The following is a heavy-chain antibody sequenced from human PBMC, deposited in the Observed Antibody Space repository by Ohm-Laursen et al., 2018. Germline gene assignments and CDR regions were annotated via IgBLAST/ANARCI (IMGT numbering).Heavy chain of an antibody. CDR1: GFIFSDYS. CDR3: ARDGGPDFGGYSDS. Sequence: GSLRLSCAASGFIFSDYSMTWVRQAPGKGLEWVSSMSGSRFIMYYLDSVSGRFTISRDNAKNLLSLQMNGLRPDDTAVYYCARDGGPDFGGYSDSWGQGTRVTVSS. CDR2: MSGSRFIM. J-gene: IGHJ4*02. V-gene: IGHV3-11*01. D-gene: IGHD3-16*01.